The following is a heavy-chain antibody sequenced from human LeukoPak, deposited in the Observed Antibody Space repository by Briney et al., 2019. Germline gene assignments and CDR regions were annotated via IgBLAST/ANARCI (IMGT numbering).Heavy chain of an antibody. CDR1: GYTFTGYY. Sequence: LGASVKVSCKASGYTFTGYYMHWVRQAPGQGLEWMGWISPNSGGTDYAQKFQGRVTMARDTSISTAYMELSSLTLDDTAVYYYSRGRADGYSGYDFGDYWGQGTLVTVSS. V-gene: IGHV1-2*03. J-gene: IGHJ4*02. D-gene: IGHD5-12*01. CDR3: SRGRADGYSGYDFGDY. CDR2: ISPNSGGT.